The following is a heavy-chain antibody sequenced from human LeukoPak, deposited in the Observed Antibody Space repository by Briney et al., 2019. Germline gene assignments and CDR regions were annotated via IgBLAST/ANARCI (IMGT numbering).Heavy chain of an antibody. J-gene: IGHJ4*02. V-gene: IGHV3-23*01. CDR3: AKDDSYFDWSLPFDY. CDR1: GFTFSSYA. CDR2: ISGSGGST. Sequence: GGSLRLSCAASGFTFSSYAMSWVRQAPGKGLEWVSAISGSGGSTYYADSVKGRFTISRDNSKNTLYLQMNSLRAEDTAVYYCAKDDSYFDWSLPFDYWGQGTLVTVSS. D-gene: IGHD3-9*01.